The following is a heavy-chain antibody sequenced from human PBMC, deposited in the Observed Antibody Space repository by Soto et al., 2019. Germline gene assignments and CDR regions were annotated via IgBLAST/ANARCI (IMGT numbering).Heavy chain of an antibody. CDR3: AKDFYCSGGSCYTYNWFDP. CDR1: GFTFSSYG. D-gene: IGHD2-15*01. V-gene: IGHV3-30*18. Sequence: QVQLVESGGGVVQPGRSLRLSCAASGFTFSSYGMHWVRQAPGKGLEWVAVISYDGSNKYYADSVKGRFTISRDNSKNTLYLQMNSLRAEDTAVYYCAKDFYCSGGSCYTYNWFDPWGQGTLVTVSS. J-gene: IGHJ5*02. CDR2: ISYDGSNK.